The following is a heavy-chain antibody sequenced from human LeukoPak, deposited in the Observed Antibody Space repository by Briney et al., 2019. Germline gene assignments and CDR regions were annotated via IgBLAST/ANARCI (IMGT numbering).Heavy chain of an antibody. J-gene: IGHJ6*03. CDR1: GYSISSGYY. CDR2: IYHSGST. Sequence: MSSETLSLTCAVSGYSISSGYYWGWIRQPPGKGLEWIGSIYHSGSTYYNPSLKSRVTISVDTSKNQFSLKLSSVTAADTAVYYCARAYTAEYYYYSYYMDVWGKGTTVTVSS. CDR3: ARAYTAEYYYYSYYMDV. V-gene: IGHV4-38-2*01. D-gene: IGHD5-18*01.